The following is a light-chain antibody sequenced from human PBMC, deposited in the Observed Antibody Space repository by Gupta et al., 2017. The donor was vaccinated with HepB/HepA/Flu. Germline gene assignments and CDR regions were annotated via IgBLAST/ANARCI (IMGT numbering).Light chain of an antibody. CDR1: QSDLKSYNNKNY. CDR3: HQAYISPPT. V-gene: IGKV4-1*01. J-gene: IGKJ3*01. Sequence: DIVMTQSAYSLAVSLGERATIHCKSSQSDLKSYNNKNYLVWYQQKPGQPPKLLLYWASTRESGVPDSFSGRGFGTDFTLTIISRQAEDVAVYYCHQAYISPPTFGHGTXVDIK. CDR2: WAS.